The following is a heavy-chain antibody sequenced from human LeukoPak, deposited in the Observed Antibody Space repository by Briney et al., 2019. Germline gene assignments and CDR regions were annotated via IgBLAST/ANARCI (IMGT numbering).Heavy chain of an antibody. Sequence: SPSETLSLTCTVSGVSISSHHWSWLRQPPGKALEWIGYIYYSGNTNYNPSQKTRVTISVHTAKSQFFLKLSSVTAADTAVYYCARVVNSGYYDFWSGYSPPRYFDYWGQGTLVTVSS. CDR1: GVSISSHH. CDR2: IYYSGNT. V-gene: IGHV4-59*11. J-gene: IGHJ4*02. CDR3: ARVVNSGYYDFWSGYSPPRYFDY. D-gene: IGHD3-3*01.